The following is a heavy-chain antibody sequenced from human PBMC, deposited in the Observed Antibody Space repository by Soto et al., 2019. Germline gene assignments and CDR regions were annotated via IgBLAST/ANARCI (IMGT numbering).Heavy chain of an antibody. D-gene: IGHD4-17*01. V-gene: IGHV4-4*07. J-gene: IGHJ4*02. CDR2: IHSTRSP. Sequence: PSATXSLTCTVSGYSVIKYYFNLIRQPAGKGLEWIGRIHSTRSPNYNPSLKSRVTMSVDTSKNQFSLKLNLTSVTAADTDVYYCARRQAYGEHDNIETWGQGTLV. CDR1: GYSVIKYY. CDR3: ARRQAYGEHDNIET.